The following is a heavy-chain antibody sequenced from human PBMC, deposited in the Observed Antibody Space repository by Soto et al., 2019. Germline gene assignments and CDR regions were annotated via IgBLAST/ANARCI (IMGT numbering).Heavy chain of an antibody. Sequence: GASVKVSCKASGYTFTSYYMHWVRQAPGQGLEWMGIINPSGGSTSYAQKFQGRVTMTRDTSTSTVYMELSSLRSEDTAVYYCARVQRTGSYHPAPYYYGMDVWGQGTTVTVSS. V-gene: IGHV1-46*01. CDR2: INPSGGST. CDR3: ARVQRTGSYHPAPYYYGMDV. D-gene: IGHD1-26*01. CDR1: GYTFTSYY. J-gene: IGHJ6*02.